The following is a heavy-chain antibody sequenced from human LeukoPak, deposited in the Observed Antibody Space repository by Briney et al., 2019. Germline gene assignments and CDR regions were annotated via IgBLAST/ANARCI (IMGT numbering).Heavy chain of an antibody. J-gene: IGHJ4*02. V-gene: IGHV4-4*07. Sequence: SETLSLTCTVSDGSISSYYWSWIRQPAGKGLEWIGRIYSSGGTNYNPSLKSRVTMSVDTSKNQFSLKLSSVTAADTAVYYCARDRRMGDGNVDFDLWGQGTLVTVSS. D-gene: IGHD3-16*01. CDR2: IYSSGGT. CDR3: ARDRRMGDGNVDFDL. CDR1: DGSISSYY.